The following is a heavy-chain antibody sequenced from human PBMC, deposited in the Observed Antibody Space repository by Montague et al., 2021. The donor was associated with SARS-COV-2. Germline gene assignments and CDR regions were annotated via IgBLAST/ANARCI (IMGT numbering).Heavy chain of an antibody. CDR1: GFAFNNFA. Sequence: SLRLSCAASGFAFNNFAMTWVRQPPGNGLEWVSSIFGSGAGTYYADSVQGRFTISRDNSRNTLYLQMNSLRAEDTAKYYCAKQTGAGAIVYWYFDLWGRGTVVSVSS. CDR3: AKQTGAGAIVYWYFDL. V-gene: IGHV3-23*01. J-gene: IGHJ2*01. D-gene: IGHD6-25*01. CDR2: IFGSGAGT.